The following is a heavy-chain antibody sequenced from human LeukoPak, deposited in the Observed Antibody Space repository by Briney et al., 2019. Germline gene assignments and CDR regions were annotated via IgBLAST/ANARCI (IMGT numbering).Heavy chain of an antibody. V-gene: IGHV1-69*05. D-gene: IGHD3-10*01. CDR1: GGTFSSYA. CDR3: ARGPLIPNYYGSGNNYYYMDV. Sequence: SVKVSCKASGGTFSSYAISWVRQAPGQGVEWMGRIIPIFGTANYAQKLQGRVTITTDESPRKAYMGLSSLRSEDTAVYYCARGPLIPNYYGSGNNYYYMDVWGKGTTVTVSS. J-gene: IGHJ6*03. CDR2: IIPIFGTA.